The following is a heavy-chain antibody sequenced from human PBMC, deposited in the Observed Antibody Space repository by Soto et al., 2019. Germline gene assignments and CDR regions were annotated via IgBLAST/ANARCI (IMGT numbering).Heavy chain of an antibody. V-gene: IGHV4-34*01. CDR1: GGSFSGYY. J-gene: IGHJ6*03. D-gene: IGHD6-6*01. CDR3: ARGAARPPYYYYYYYMDV. Sequence: ASETLSLTCAVCGGSFSGYYWSWIRQPPGKGVEWIGEINHSGSTNYNPSLKSRVTISVDTSKNQFSLKLSSVTAADTAVYYCARGAARPPYYYYYYYMDVWGKGTTLTVSS. CDR2: INHSGST.